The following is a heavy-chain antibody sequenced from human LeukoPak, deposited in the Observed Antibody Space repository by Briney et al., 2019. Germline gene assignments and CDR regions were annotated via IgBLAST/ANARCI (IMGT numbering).Heavy chain of an antibody. CDR3: AKGIDFWSGYQPHY. J-gene: IGHJ4*02. CDR1: GFTFSSYA. D-gene: IGHD3-3*01. Sequence: GGSLRLSCAASGFTFSSYAMSWVRQAPGKGLEWVSAISGSGGSTYYADSVKGRFTISRDNSKNTLYLQTNSLRAEDTAVYYCAKGIDFWSGYQPHYWGQGTLVTVSS. V-gene: IGHV3-23*01. CDR2: ISGSGGST.